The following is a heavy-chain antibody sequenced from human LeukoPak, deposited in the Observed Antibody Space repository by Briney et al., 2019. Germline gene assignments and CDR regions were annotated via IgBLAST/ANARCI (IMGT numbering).Heavy chain of an antibody. V-gene: IGHV3-43*02. D-gene: IGHD5/OR15-5a*01. J-gene: IGHJ4*02. CDR2: ISGDGGSR. Sequence: GGSLRLSCAVSGFTFDDYAMHWVRQAPGKGLEWVSLISGDGGSRYYAGSVKGRFTISRDNSKNSLYLQMNSLRTEDTALYYCAKDNWVSTRGHYGFDCWGQGTLVTVSS. CDR3: AKDNWVSTRGHYGFDC. CDR1: GFTFDDYA.